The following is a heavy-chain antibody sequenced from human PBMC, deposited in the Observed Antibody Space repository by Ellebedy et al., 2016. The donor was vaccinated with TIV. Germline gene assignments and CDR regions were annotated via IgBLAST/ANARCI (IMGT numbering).Heavy chain of an antibody. Sequence: GGSLRLXCAASGFTFSSYWMHWVRQVPGKGLIWVARIISDGSITYYADSVKGRFTISRDNSKNTLYLQMNSLRAEDTAVYYCANGQLWFGELESLGYYYGMDVWGQGTTVTVSS. V-gene: IGHV3-74*01. CDR2: IISDGSIT. J-gene: IGHJ6*02. CDR1: GFTFSSYW. D-gene: IGHD3-10*01. CDR3: ANGQLWFGELESLGYYYGMDV.